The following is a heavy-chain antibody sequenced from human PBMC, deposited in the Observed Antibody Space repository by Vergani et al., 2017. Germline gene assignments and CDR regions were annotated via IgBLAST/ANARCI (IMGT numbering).Heavy chain of an antibody. Sequence: EVQLVESGGGLVKPGGSLRLSCAASGFSFSSYSMNWVRQAPGKGLEWISYISTTSDTIYYADSVRGRFTISRDNAKNSLYLEMNSLRVEDTAVYFCARSLVAGKGGYWGQGSLVTVSS. J-gene: IGHJ4*02. D-gene: IGHD6-19*01. CDR1: GFSFSSYS. CDR3: ARSLVAGKGGY. V-gene: IGHV3-48*01. CDR2: ISTTSDTI.